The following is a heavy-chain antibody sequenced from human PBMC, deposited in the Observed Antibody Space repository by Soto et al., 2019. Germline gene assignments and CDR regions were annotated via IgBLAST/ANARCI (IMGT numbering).Heavy chain of an antibody. J-gene: IGHJ4*02. CDR1: GFTFSDYG. CDR3: AKDASSYLYDSSASKVPDF. CDR2: ISHAGTTK. D-gene: IGHD3-22*01. Sequence: QVQLVQSGGGVVQPGRSLRLSCAASGFTFSDYGMHWVRQAPGKGLEWVAFISHAGTTKYYADSVKGRFTNSRDNSKNTLDLQMSSLRTDDTAVYYCAKDASSYLYDSSASKVPDFGGQGNLVTVS. V-gene: IGHV3-30*18.